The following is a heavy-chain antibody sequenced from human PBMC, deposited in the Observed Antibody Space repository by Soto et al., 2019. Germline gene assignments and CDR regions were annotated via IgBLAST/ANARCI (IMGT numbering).Heavy chain of an antibody. Sequence: SGGSLRLSCAASGFTFSSYAMSWVRQAPGKGLEWVSAISGSGGSTYYADSVKGRFTISRDNSKNTLYLQMNSLRAEDTAVYYYAKAMGFKGSCTDHWGQGTLVTVSS. CDR3: AKAMGFKGSCTDH. CDR2: ISGSGGST. CDR1: GFTFSSYA. J-gene: IGHJ4*02. D-gene: IGHD2-15*01. V-gene: IGHV3-23*01.